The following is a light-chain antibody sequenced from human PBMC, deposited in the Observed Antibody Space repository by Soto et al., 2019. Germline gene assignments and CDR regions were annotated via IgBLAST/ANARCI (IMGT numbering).Light chain of an antibody. J-gene: IGLJ1*01. CDR3: QSFDSSLSAPYV. CDR1: SSNIGAGYD. V-gene: IGLV1-40*01. CDR2: ANS. Sequence: QSVLTQPPSVSGAPGQRVTISCTGSSSNIGAGYDVHWYQQFPGTAPKLLIYANSNRPSGVPDRFSGSKSGTSASLTITGLQAEDEADYYCQSFDSSLSAPYVFGAGTKVTVL.